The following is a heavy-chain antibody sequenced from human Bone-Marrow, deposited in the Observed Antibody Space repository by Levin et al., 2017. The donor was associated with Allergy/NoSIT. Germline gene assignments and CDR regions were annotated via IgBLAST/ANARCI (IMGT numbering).Heavy chain of an antibody. Sequence: PSETLSLTCTVSGGSISSYYWSWIRQPPGKGLEWIGYIYYSGSTNYNPSLKSRVTISVDTSKNQFSLKLSSVTAADTAVYYCARELLSFYFDYWGQGTLVTVSS. J-gene: IGHJ4*02. D-gene: IGHD3-10*01. CDR3: ARELLSFYFDY. V-gene: IGHV4-59*08. CDR2: IYYSGST. CDR1: GGSISSYY.